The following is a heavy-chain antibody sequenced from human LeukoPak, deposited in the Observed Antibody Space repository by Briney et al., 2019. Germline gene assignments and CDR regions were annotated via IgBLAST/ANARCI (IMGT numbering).Heavy chain of an antibody. Sequence: SVKVSCKASGYTFTSYGISWVRQAPGQGLEWMGGIIPIFGTANYAQKFEGRVTITADESTRTAYMELSSLRSEDTAVYYCARDGTGSSDAFDIWGQGTMVTVSS. D-gene: IGHD3/OR15-3a*01. CDR1: GYTFTSYG. CDR3: ARDGTGSSDAFDI. J-gene: IGHJ3*02. V-gene: IGHV1-69*13. CDR2: IIPIFGTA.